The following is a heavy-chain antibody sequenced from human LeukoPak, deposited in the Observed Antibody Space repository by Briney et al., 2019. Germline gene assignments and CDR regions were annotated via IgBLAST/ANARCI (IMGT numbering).Heavy chain of an antibody. CDR3: AKDADTYFGSGSPLDY. Sequence: GGSLRLSCAASGFTFDDYAMHWVRQAPGKGLEWVSLISWDGGSTYYADSVKGRFTISRDNSKNSLYLQMNSLRAEDTALYYCAKDADTYFGSGSPLDYWGQGTLVTVSS. CDR1: GFTFDDYA. CDR2: ISWDGGST. J-gene: IGHJ4*02. V-gene: IGHV3-43D*04. D-gene: IGHD3-10*01.